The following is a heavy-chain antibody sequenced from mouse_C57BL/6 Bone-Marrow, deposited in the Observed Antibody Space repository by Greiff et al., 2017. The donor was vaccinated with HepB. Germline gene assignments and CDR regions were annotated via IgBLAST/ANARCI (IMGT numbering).Heavy chain of an antibody. D-gene: IGHD2-1*01. CDR2: IDPSDSYT. Sequence: QHPGAGRVGPGTSVKLSCKASGYTLPTYWMPGVKQRPGQGLEWIGVIDPSDSYTNYNQKFKGKATLTVDTSSSTAYMQLSSLTSEDSAVYYCAREVIYYGNPFDYWGQGTTLTVSS. CDR3: AREVIYYGNPFDY. CDR1: GYTLPTYW. J-gene: IGHJ2*01. V-gene: IGHV1-59*01.